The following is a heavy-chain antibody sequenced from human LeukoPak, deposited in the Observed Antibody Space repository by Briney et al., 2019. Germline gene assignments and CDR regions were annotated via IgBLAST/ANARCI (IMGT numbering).Heavy chain of an antibody. Sequence: PGGSLRLSCAASGLTFRNAWMSWVRQAPAKGLEWVGRIKSKIEGGTTDYAAPVTGRFTISTDDSKNTLYLQMNSLKTEDTAVYYCTTDPILLWFGELLLDSWGQGALVTVSS. D-gene: IGHD3-10*01. J-gene: IGHJ4*02. V-gene: IGHV3-15*01. CDR3: TTDPILLWFGELLLDS. CDR1: GLTFRNAW. CDR2: IKSKIEGGTT.